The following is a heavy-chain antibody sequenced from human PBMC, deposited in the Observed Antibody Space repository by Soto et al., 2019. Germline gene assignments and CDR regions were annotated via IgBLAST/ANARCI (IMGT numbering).Heavy chain of an antibody. D-gene: IGHD2-21*02. V-gene: IGHV4-59*08. CDR2: VYSTGGT. CDR3: VRQGIVTQQGLVDV. J-gene: IGHJ6*02. Sequence: QVKLQQSGPGLVKPSETLSLTCSVSSGPSSTHNWGWIRQPPGRGLEWIGYVYSTGGTSYNPSLKNRVTISADTATNHTALTLSSVTAADTALYYCVRQGIVTQQGLVDVWGQGTTGIVSS. CDR1: SGPSSTHN.